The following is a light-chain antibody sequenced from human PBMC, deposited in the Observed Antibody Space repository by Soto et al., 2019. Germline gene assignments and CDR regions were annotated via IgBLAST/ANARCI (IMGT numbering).Light chain of an antibody. Sequence: ITPSPYTLSASVGDRVTITCRASQSISTWLAWYQQKPGKAPKFLIYDASSLESGVPSRFSGSGSGTEFTLTISSLQPDDFATYYCQQYNSYSTFGQGTKVDIK. CDR3: QQYNSYST. J-gene: IGKJ2*01. CDR2: DAS. V-gene: IGKV1-5*01. CDR1: QSISTW.